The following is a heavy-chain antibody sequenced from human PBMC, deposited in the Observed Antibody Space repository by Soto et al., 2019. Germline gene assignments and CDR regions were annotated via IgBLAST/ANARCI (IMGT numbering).Heavy chain of an antibody. V-gene: IGHV3-11*01. CDR3: ARVEDTAYGLEVFDY. D-gene: IGHD5-18*01. J-gene: IGHJ4*02. Sequence: GGSLRLSCAASGFTFSDYYMSWIRQAPGKGLEWVSYISSSGSTIYYADSVKGRFTISRDNAKNSLYLQMNSLRAEDTAVYYCARVEDTAYGLEVFDYWGQGTLVTVSS. CDR1: GFTFSDYY. CDR2: ISSSGSTI.